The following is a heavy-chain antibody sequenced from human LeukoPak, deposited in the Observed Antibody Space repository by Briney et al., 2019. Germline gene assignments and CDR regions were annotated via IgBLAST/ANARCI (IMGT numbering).Heavy chain of an antibody. Sequence: PGGSLRLSCAASGFTFSSYAMSWVRQAPGKGLEWVSIISGSGDSTYYADSVKGRFTISRDNSKNTLYLQMNSLRAEDTAVYYCAKLDGSSWLYYFDHWGQGTLVTVSS. D-gene: IGHD6-13*01. CDR2: ISGSGDST. J-gene: IGHJ4*02. V-gene: IGHV3-23*01. CDR1: GFTFSSYA. CDR3: AKLDGSSWLYYFDH.